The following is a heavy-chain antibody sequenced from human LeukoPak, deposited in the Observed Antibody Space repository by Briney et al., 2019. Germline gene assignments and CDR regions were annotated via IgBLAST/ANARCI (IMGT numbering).Heavy chain of an antibody. CDR1: GFTVSSNY. Sequence: GGSLRLSCAASGFTVSSNYMNWVRQAPGKGLEWVAVISYDGSNKYYADSVKGRFIVSRDNSKNTVYLQMNSLRAEDTAVYYCARLPWSDFPYWGQGTLVTVSS. CDR2: ISYDGSNK. CDR3: ARLPWSDFPY. V-gene: IGHV3-30-3*01. D-gene: IGHD3-3*01. J-gene: IGHJ4*02.